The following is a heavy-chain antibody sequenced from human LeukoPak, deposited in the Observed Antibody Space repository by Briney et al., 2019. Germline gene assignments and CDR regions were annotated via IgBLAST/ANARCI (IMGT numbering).Heavy chain of an antibody. CDR3: AKTIGYCSGGSCYAPFDYYGMDV. J-gene: IGHJ6*02. CDR1: GFTFSSYA. CDR2: IYSGGST. V-gene: IGHV3-53*01. D-gene: IGHD2-15*01. Sequence: PGGSLRLSCAASGFTFSSYAMHWVRQAPGKGLEWVSVIYSGGSTYYADSVKGRFTISRDNSKNTLYLQMNSLRAEDTAVYYCAKTIGYCSGGSCYAPFDYYGMDVWGQGTTVTVSS.